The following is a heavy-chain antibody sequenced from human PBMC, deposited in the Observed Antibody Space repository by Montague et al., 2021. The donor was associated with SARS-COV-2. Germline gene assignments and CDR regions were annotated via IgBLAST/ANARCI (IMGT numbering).Heavy chain of an antibody. CDR3: ARGGDGVVLAGFMYWYFDV. CDR2: IYHSGSATS. J-gene: IGHJ2*01. D-gene: IGHD2-8*02. V-gene: IGHV4-59*13. Sequence: SETLSLTCSVSGGSINNYYWGWVRQPPGKGLEWIGEIYHSGSATSSYNLSLKSPVSISVDTSKNQFSLKLTSVTAADTAVYYCARGGDGVVLAGFMYWYFDVWGRGSTVTVSS. CDR1: GGSINNYY.